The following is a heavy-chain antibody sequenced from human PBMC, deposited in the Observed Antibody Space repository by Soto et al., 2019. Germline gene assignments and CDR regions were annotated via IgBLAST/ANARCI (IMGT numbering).Heavy chain of an antibody. CDR1: GDSMTNYY. J-gene: IGHJ5*02. Sequence: SETLSLTCSVSGDSMTNYYWSWIRQPPGKGLEWIGYIYSSGTTNNNPSLKSRVTISVDTSKNQFSLKLSSVTAADTAVYYCARAGATVTTRWFDPWGQGTLVTVSS. CDR3: ARAGATVTTRWFDP. CDR2: IYSSGTT. D-gene: IGHD4-17*01. V-gene: IGHV4-59*01.